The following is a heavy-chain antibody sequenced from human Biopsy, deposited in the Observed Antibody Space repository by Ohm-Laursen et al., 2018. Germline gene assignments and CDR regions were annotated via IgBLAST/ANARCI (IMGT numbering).Heavy chain of an antibody. CDR1: GGPFSNYA. J-gene: IGHJ4*02. CDR3: AADADGYYTEFDY. CDR2: IVPILGHL. V-gene: IGHV1-69*04. D-gene: IGHD3-3*01. Sequence: SSVKVSCKASGGPFSNYAFSWVRQAPGQGLEWVGRIVPILGHLDYAQRFQGRVSITADKSTTYVYMELSRLTSGDTAVYYCAADADGYYTEFDYWGPGTLVTVSS.